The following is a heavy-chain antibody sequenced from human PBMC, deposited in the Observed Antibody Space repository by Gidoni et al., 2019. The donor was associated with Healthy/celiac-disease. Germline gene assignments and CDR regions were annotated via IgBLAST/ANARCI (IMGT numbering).Heavy chain of an antibody. Sequence: EVQLLESGVGLVQPGGSLRLSCHASGFTFSRYAMSWVRQAPGKGLEWVSAISGSGGSTYYADSVKGRFTISRDNSKNTLYLQMNSLRAEDTAVYYCAKDRYYYDSSGYPGYGMDVWGQGTTVTVSS. CDR2: ISGSGGST. J-gene: IGHJ6*02. CDR3: AKDRYYYDSSGYPGYGMDV. V-gene: IGHV3-23*01. D-gene: IGHD3-22*01. CDR1: GFTFSRYA.